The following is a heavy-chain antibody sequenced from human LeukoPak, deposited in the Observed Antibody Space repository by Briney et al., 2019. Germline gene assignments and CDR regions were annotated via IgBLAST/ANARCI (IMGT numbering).Heavy chain of an antibody. CDR3: ARRVRGVIISFYYYNGMDV. D-gene: IGHD3-10*01. V-gene: IGHV4-34*01. J-gene: IGHJ6*02. CDR1: GGSFSDYY. Sequence: SETLSLTCAVYGGSFSDYYWTWIRQSPGKGLEWIGEINHSGATDYNPSLKSRVTISVDTSKNQFSLKVRSVTAADTAVYYCARRVRGVIISFYYYNGMDVWGQGTTVTVSS. CDR2: INHSGAT.